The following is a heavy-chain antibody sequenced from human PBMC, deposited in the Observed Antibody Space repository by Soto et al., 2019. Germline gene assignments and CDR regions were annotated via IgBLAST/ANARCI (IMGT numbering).Heavy chain of an antibody. V-gene: IGHV1-24*01. J-gene: IGHJ4*02. D-gene: IGHD3-10*01. CDR3: ARDMGFGLSDY. Sequence: ASVKVSCKVSGYTLTELSMHWVRQAPGKGLEWMGGFDPEDGETIYAQKFKGRVTMTEDTSTSTAYMELSSLRSEDTAVYYCARDMGFGLSDYWGQGTLVTVSS. CDR1: GYTLTELS. CDR2: FDPEDGET.